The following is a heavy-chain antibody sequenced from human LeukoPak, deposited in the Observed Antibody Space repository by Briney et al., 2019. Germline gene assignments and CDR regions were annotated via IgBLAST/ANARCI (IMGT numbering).Heavy chain of an antibody. V-gene: IGHV4-39*07. J-gene: IGHJ4*02. CDR3: ARKAAAAGDFDY. CDR2: INHSGST. D-gene: IGHD6-13*01. Sequence: SETLSLTCTVSGGSISATGYFWGWIRQPPGKGLEWIGEINHSGSTNYNPSLKSRVTISVDTSKNQFSLKLSSVTAADTAVYYCARKAAAAGDFDYWGQGTLVTVSS. CDR1: GGSISATGYF.